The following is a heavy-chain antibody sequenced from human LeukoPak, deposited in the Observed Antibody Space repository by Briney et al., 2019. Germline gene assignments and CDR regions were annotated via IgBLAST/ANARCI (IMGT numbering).Heavy chain of an antibody. CDR3: ARDLGQYYDTSDNWFDP. D-gene: IGHD3-22*01. V-gene: IGHV3-30*02. J-gene: IGHJ5*02. Sequence: GGSLRLSCIPSGSTFRNYDMHWVRQAPGKGLEWVAFIRRDGSDRFHADSVKGRFTISRDNAKNTLNLQMNSLRAEDTAVYYCARDLGQYYDTSDNWFDPWGQGTLVAVSS. CDR2: IRRDGSDR. CDR1: GSTFRNYD.